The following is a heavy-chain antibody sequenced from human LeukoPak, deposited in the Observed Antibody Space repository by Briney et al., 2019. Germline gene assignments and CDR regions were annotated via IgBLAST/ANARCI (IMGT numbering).Heavy chain of an antibody. Sequence: GGSLRLSCTASGFTFSGYSMNWIRQAPGKGLEWVSSFGTRSTSVYHAGSVKGRFAISRDNAKNSLYLQMNSLRAEDTALYYCAREVSEGFDFWGQGTLVAVSS. J-gene: IGHJ4*02. D-gene: IGHD3-22*01. CDR1: GFTFSGYS. CDR3: AREVSEGFDF. CDR2: FGTRSTSV. V-gene: IGHV3-21*01.